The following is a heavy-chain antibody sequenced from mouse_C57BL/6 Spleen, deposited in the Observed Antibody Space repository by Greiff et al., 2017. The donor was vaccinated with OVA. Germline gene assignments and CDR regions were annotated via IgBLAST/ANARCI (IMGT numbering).Heavy chain of an antibody. CDR2: ISSGSSTI. D-gene: IGHD1-1*01. Sequence: EVKLVESGGGLVKPGGSLKLSCAASGFTFSDYGMHWVRQAPEKGLEWVAYISSGSSTIYYADTVKGRFTISRDNAKNTLFLQMTSLRSEDTAMYYCARSTTVVDFDVWGTGTTVTVSS. CDR3: ARSTTVVDFDV. J-gene: IGHJ1*03. CDR1: GFTFSDYG. V-gene: IGHV5-17*01.